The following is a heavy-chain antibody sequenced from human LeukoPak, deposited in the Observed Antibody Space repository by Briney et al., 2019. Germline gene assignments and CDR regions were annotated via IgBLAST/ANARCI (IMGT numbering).Heavy chain of an antibody. CDR1: GFTFSSYG. CDR2: ISYDGSNK. D-gene: IGHD3-10*01. Sequence: GGSLRLSCAASGFTFSSYGMHWVRQAPGKGLEWVAVISYDGSNKYYADSVKGRFTISRDNSKNTLYLQMNSLRAEDTAVYYCAKDLVGSYYGSGSYPPTLVYWGQGTLVTVSS. J-gene: IGHJ4*02. CDR3: AKDLVGSYYGSGSYPPTLVY. V-gene: IGHV3-30*18.